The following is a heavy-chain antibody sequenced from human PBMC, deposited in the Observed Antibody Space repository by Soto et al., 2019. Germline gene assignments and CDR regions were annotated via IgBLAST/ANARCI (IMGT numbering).Heavy chain of an antibody. V-gene: IGHV3-9*01. CDR3: AKDMGWRAVAGTNFDY. CDR1: GFTFDDYA. J-gene: IGHJ4*02. CDR2: ISWNSGSI. D-gene: IGHD6-19*01. Sequence: EVQLVESGGGLVQPGRSLRLSCAASGFTFDDYAMHWVRQAPGKGLEWVSGISWNSGSIGYADSVKGRFTISRDNAKNSLYLQMNSLRAEDTALYYCAKDMGWRAVAGTNFDYWGQGTLVTVSS.